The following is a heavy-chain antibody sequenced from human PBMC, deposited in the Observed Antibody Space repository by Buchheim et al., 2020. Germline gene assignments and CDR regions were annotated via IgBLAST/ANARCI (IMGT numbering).Heavy chain of an antibody. J-gene: IGHJ6*02. D-gene: IGHD2-2*01. Sequence: VQLVESGGGLVQPGGSLRLSCAASGFTFSNYWMHWVRHAPGKGLVWVSRISNEGSSITYADSVKGRFSISRDNAKKPLYLQMNSLRAEDTAVYYCAGGGYCSSTSCQSNPYFYYGMDVWGQGTT. V-gene: IGHV3-74*01. CDR2: ISNEGSSI. CDR3: AGGGYCSSTSCQSNPYFYYGMDV. CDR1: GFTFSNYW.